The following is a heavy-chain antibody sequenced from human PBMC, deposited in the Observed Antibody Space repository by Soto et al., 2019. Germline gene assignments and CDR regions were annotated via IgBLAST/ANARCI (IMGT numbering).Heavy chain of an antibody. D-gene: IGHD3-22*01. Sequence: PSETLSLTCAVYGGSFSGYYWSWIRQPPGKGLEWIGEINHSGSTNYNPSLKSRVTISVDTSKNQFSLKLSSVTAADTAVYYCARGPPGIWCLGYDSSGSWFDPWGQGTLVTVSS. CDR3: ARGPPGIWCLGYDSSGSWFDP. CDR1: GGSFSGYY. J-gene: IGHJ5*02. CDR2: INHSGST. V-gene: IGHV4-34*01.